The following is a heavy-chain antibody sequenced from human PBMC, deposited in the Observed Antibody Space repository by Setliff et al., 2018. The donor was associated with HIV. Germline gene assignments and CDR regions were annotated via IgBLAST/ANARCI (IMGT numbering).Heavy chain of an antibody. J-gene: IGHJ5*02. CDR3: AGHDAVRFQDLWETAKWFDA. CDR2: IHYTGST. V-gene: IGHV4-39*01. CDR1: GAPVSSGCYY. Sequence: SETLSLTCSVSGAPVSSGCYYWGWIRQPPGKGLEWIATIHYTGSTNYNPSLKSRVTISVDTSKNQISLKLSSVPAANTAVYYGAGHDAVRFQDLWETAKWFDAWGQGTLVTVSS. D-gene: IGHD3-10*01.